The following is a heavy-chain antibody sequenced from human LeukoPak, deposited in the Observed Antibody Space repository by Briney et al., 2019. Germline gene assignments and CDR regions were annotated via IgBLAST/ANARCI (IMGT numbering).Heavy chain of an antibody. CDR3: ARGSRSNYYGSGSYRYYFDY. V-gene: IGHV4-30-2*01. J-gene: IGHJ4*02. Sequence: SETLSLTCAVSGGSISSGGYSWSWIRQPPGQGLEWIGYIYHSGSTYYNPSLKSRVTISVDRSKNQFSLKLSSVTAADTAVYYCARGSRSNYYGSGSYRYYFDYWGQGTLVTVSS. D-gene: IGHD3-10*01. CDR1: GGSISSGGYS. CDR2: IYHSGST.